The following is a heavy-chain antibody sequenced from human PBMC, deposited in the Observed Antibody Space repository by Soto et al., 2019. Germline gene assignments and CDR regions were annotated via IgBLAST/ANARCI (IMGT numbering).Heavy chain of an antibody. CDR2: IHYSGST. Sequence: SETLSLTCSVSGGSISSSSYYWGWIRQSPGKGLEWIGNIHYSGSTYYNPSLKSRVTISVDTSKNQFSLKLSSVTAADTAVYYCARGRNWFDPWGQGTLVTVSS. V-gene: IGHV4-39*01. CDR1: GGSISSSSYY. J-gene: IGHJ5*02. CDR3: ARGRNWFDP.